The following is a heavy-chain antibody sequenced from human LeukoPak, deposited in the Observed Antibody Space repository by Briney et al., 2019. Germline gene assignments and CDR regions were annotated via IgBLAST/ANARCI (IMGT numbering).Heavy chain of an antibody. D-gene: IGHD6-19*01. CDR3: ARERASSSGIDY. CDR2: IYHSGST. J-gene: IGHJ4*02. CDR1: GGSISSGGYS. V-gene: IGHV4-30-2*01. Sequence: PSETLSLTCAVSGGSISSGGYSWSWIRQPPGKGLEWIGYIYHSGSTYYNPSLKSRVTISVDTSKNQFSLKLSSVTAADTAVYYCARERASSSGIDYWGQGTLVTVSS.